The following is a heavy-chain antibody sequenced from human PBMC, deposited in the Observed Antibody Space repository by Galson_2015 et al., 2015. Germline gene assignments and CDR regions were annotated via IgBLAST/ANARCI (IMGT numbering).Heavy chain of an antibody. V-gene: IGHV4-39*01. D-gene: IGHD2-2*01. CDR2: SHYSGIT. CDR3: ARNWDSSTLLGNAFDV. J-gene: IGHJ3*01. Sequence: SETLSLTCTVSGGSISTSTHYWHWIRQPPGKGLEWVGNSHYSGITYYNPSLKGRVSISVDTSKNQFSLRLTSVTAADTALYFRARNWDSSTLLGNAFDVWGQGTMVTVTS. CDR1: GGSISTSTHY.